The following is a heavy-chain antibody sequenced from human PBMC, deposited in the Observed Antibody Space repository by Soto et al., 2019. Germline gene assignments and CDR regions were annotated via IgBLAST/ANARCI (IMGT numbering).Heavy chain of an antibody. CDR1: GFTFSSYG. Sequence: QVQLVESGGGVVQPGRSLRLSCAASGFTFSSYGMHWVRQAPGKGLEWVAVISYDGSNIYYADSVKGRFTISRDNSKNTLYLQMNSLRAEDTAVYYCAKARRYCSSTSCIRNWFDPWGQGTLVTVSS. V-gene: IGHV3-30*18. J-gene: IGHJ5*02. D-gene: IGHD2-2*01. CDR3: AKARRYCSSTSCIRNWFDP. CDR2: ISYDGSNI.